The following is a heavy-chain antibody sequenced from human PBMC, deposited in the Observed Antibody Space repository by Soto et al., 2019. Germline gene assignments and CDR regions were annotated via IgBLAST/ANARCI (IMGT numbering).Heavy chain of an antibody. CDR1: GYTFTSYG. CDR3: ARDFRNEVLYYFDY. Sequence: GASVKVSCKASGYTFTSYGISWVRQAPGQGLEWMGWISAYNGNTNYAQKLQGRVTMTTDTSTSTAYMELRSLRSDDTAVYYCARDFRNEVLYYFDYWGQGTLVTVSS. D-gene: IGHD3-10*01. CDR2: ISAYNGNT. J-gene: IGHJ4*02. V-gene: IGHV1-18*01.